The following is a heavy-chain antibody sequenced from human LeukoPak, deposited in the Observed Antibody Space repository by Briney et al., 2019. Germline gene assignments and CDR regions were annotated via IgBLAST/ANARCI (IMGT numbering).Heavy chain of an antibody. V-gene: IGHV1-8*01. Sequence: ASVKVSCKASGYTFTSYDINWVRQATGQGLEWMGWMNPNSGNTGYAQKFQGRVTMTRNTSISTAYMELSSLRSGDTAVYYCARAKDFWSGYYRLSFDYWGQGTLVTVSS. J-gene: IGHJ4*02. D-gene: IGHD3-3*01. CDR1: GYTFTSYD. CDR3: ARAKDFWSGYYRLSFDY. CDR2: MNPNSGNT.